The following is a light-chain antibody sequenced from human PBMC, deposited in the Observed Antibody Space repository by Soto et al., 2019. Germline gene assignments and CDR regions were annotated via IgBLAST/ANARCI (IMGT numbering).Light chain of an antibody. V-gene: IGKV1-5*03. CDR2: KAS. Sequence: DIQMTQSPSTLSASVGDRVTSTCRASQSISIWLAWYQQKPGKAPKILIYKASSLESGVPSRFSGSGSGTEFTLTIFSLQPDDFATYYCQQYDTYWTFGQGTKVDIK. J-gene: IGKJ1*01. CDR1: QSISIW. CDR3: QQYDTYWT.